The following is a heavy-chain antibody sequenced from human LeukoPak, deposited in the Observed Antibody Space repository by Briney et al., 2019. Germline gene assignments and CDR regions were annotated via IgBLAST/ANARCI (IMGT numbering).Heavy chain of an antibody. CDR1: GYTFSSYG. J-gene: IGHJ4*02. Sequence: ASVKVSCKASGYTFSSYGVTWVRQAPGQGLEWMGWISAHTGHTSYAQKLQDRTTMTTDTSTSTAYMELRSPRSDDTAVYFCARTSGYSYGPRDYWGQGTLVTVSS. V-gene: IGHV1-18*01. D-gene: IGHD5-18*01. CDR2: ISAHTGHT. CDR3: ARTSGYSYGPRDY.